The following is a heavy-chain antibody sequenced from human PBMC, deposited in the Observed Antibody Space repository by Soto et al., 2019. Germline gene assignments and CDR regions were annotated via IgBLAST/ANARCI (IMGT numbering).Heavy chain of an antibody. J-gene: IGHJ5*02. V-gene: IGHV1-18*01. D-gene: IGHD3-22*01. Sequence: GASVKVSCKASGYTFTNYRISWVRLAPGQGLEWMGWISSYNGNTNYAQKFQGRVTMTTDTSTSTAYMELRSLRSDDTAVYYCARDPGTSYYDSSGYFFDPWGQGTLVTVS. CDR3: ARDPGTSYYDSSGYFFDP. CDR2: ISSYNGNT. CDR1: GYTFTNYR.